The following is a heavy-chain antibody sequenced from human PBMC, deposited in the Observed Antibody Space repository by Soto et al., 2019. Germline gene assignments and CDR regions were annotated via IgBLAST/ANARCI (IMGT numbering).Heavy chain of an antibody. CDR3: ARAGGLGAVAVDY. Sequence: SETLSLTCTVSGGSISSGGYYWSWIRQHPGKGLEWIGYIYYSGSTYYNPSLKSRVTISVDTSKNQFSLKLSSVTAADTAVYYCARAGGLGAVAVDYWGQGTLVTVSS. J-gene: IGHJ4*02. D-gene: IGHD6-19*01. CDR2: IYYSGST. V-gene: IGHV4-31*03. CDR1: GGSISSGGYY.